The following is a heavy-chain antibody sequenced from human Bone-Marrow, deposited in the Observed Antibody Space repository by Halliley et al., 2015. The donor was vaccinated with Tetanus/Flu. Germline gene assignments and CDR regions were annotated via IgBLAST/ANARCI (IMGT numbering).Heavy chain of an antibody. V-gene: IGHV3-7*03. Sequence: KGLEWVANIKQDGREKNYVDSVKGRFTISRDNAENSLFLQMNSLRIEDTAVYYCTCGSGWDSDYWGQGTLVTVSS. CDR2: IKQDGREK. CDR3: TCGSGWDSDY. D-gene: IGHD6-19*01. J-gene: IGHJ4*02.